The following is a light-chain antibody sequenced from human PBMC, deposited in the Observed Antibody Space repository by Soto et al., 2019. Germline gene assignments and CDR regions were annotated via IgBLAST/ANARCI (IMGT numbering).Light chain of an antibody. J-gene: IGLJ2*01. CDR3: CSYAGSSTFRVV. CDR1: SSDVGSYNL. Sequence: QSALTQPASVSGSPGQSITISCTGTSSDVGSYNLVSWYQQHPGKAPKLMIYEGSKRPSGVSNRFSGSKSGNTASLTISGLQAEDEADYYCCSYAGSSTFRVVFGGGTNLTVL. V-gene: IGLV2-23*03. CDR2: EGS.